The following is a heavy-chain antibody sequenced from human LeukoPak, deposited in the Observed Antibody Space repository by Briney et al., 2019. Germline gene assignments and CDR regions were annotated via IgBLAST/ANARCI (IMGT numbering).Heavy chain of an antibody. V-gene: IGHV4-59*11. CDR3: ARGRSYMGD. CDR1: GGSISSHY. Sequence: SETLSLTCTVSGGSISSHYWSWIRQPPGKGLEWIGCIYYTGGTNYNPSLKSRVTISVDTSKNQFSLKLSSVSAADTAVYYCARGRSYMGDWGQGTLVTVSS. J-gene: IGHJ4*02. D-gene: IGHD3-16*01. CDR2: IYYTGGT.